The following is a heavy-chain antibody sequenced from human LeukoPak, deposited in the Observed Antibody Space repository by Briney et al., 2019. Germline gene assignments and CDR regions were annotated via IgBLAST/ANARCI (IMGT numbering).Heavy chain of an antibody. D-gene: IGHD2-21*01. CDR2: IKQDGSEK. Sequence: GGSLRLSCAASGFSFGSYWMGWVRQAPGKGLEWVANIKQDGSEKYYADSVKGRFTISRDNAKNSLHPQMNSLRAEDTAVYYCAKYCGGDCDQGAFDIWGQGTMVTVSS. CDR3: AKYCGGDCDQGAFDI. CDR1: GFSFGSYW. J-gene: IGHJ3*02. V-gene: IGHV3-7*01.